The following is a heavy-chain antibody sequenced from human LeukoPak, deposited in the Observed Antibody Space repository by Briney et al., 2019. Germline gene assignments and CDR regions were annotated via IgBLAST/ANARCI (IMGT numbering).Heavy chain of an antibody. J-gene: IGHJ6*03. CDR1: GGSISSSSYY. Sequence: PSETLSRTCTVSGGSISSSSYYWGWLRQPPGKGLEWIGSIYCSGSTYYNPSLKSRVTISVDTSKNQFSLKLSSVTAADTAVYYCASQQLVYYYYYYMDVWGKGTTGTISS. CDR2: IYCSGST. V-gene: IGHV4-39*01. D-gene: IGHD6-13*01. CDR3: ASQQLVYYYYYYMDV.